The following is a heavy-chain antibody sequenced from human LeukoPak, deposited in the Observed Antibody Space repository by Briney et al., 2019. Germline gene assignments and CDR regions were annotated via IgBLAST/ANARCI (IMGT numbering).Heavy chain of an antibody. CDR3: AKDNGIVAPSIPLDY. V-gene: IGHV3-23*01. CDR2: FSGSGGRT. D-gene: IGHD5-12*01. J-gene: IGHJ4*02. CDR1: GFTFSSYA. Sequence: GGSLRLSCAASGFTFSSYAMSWVRQAPGKGLEWVSSFSGSGGRTYYADSVKGRFTISRDSSKNTLYLQMNSLRAEDTAVYYCAKDNGIVAPSIPLDYWGQGTLVTVSS.